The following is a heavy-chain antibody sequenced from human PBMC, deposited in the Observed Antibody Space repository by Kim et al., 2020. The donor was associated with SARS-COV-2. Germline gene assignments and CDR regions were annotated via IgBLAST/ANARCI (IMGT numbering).Heavy chain of an antibody. D-gene: IGHD2-2*01. J-gene: IGHJ5*02. V-gene: IGHV1-2*02. Sequence: AQQFQGRVTMTRDTSVSTAYMELSRLRSDDTAVYYCARDEYCSSTSSLDPWGQGTLVTVSS. CDR3: ARDEYCSSTSSLDP.